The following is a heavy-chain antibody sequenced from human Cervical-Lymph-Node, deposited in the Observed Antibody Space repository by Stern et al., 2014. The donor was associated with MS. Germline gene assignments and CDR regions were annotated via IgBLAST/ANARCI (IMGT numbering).Heavy chain of an antibody. CDR3: ARDLGRGVVGH. J-gene: IGHJ4*02. CDR1: GYNFAAYY. CDR2: INPNSGDT. D-gene: IGHD3-10*01. Sequence: VQLLESGAEVKKPGASVMVSCKTSGYNFAAYYVHWVRQAPGQGLEWMGWINPNSGDTDYAQKFQGRVTVTRDTSITTAYLDLTRLTSDDTAVYLCARDLGRGVVGHWGQGTLVTVSS. V-gene: IGHV1-2*02.